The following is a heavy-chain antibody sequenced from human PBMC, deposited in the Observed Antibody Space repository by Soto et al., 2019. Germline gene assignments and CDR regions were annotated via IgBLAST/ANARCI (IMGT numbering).Heavy chain of an antibody. CDR3: EREENCRGGTCYSEYFHH. V-gene: IGHV1-46*01. CDR2: VNPRGGSA. CDR1: GYIFTAYS. Sequence: QVQLVQSGAEVKKLGASVKVSCKTSGYIFTAYSMHWVRQSPGQGLAWRGVVNPRGGSAHYAQIFEGRVTVPRDTSPSTFSTELSSLRSEDTTVYYCEREENCRGGTCYSEYFHHWGQSTMATDSS. D-gene: IGHD2-15*01. J-gene: IGHJ1*01.